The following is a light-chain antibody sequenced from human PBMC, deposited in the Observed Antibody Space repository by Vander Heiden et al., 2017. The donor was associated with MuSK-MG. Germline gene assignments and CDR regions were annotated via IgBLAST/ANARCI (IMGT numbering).Light chain of an antibody. V-gene: IGKV3-20*01. Sequence: EIVLTQSPGTLSLSPGERATLSCRASQSVTSSFLAWYQQKRGRAPRLLIYGASSRATGIPDRFSGSGSGTDFTLTISSLEPEDFAVYYCQQYCSSRLTFGQGTKVQIK. CDR2: GAS. J-gene: IGKJ1*01. CDR1: QSVTSSF. CDR3: QQYCSSRLT.